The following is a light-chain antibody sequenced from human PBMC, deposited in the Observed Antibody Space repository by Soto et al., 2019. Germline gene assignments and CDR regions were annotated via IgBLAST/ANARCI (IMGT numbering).Light chain of an antibody. Sequence: QSALTQPASVSGSPGQSITISCTGTSSDVGGYNYVSWYQQHPGKAPKLMIYEVSNRPSGVSNRFSGSKSGNTASLTISGLQAEDEADYYCYSWNSNSDTQYVFGTGTKVTVL. V-gene: IGLV2-14*01. CDR3: YSWNSNSDTQYV. J-gene: IGLJ1*01. CDR1: SSDVGGYNY. CDR2: EVS.